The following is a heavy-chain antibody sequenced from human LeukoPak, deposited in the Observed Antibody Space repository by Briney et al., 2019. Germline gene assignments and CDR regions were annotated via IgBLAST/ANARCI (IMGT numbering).Heavy chain of an antibody. Sequence: ASVKVSCKASGYTFTGYYLHWVRQAPGQGLEWIGWINPNSGGTNYAQKFQGRVTMTRDTSISTAYMELSRLRSDDTAMYSCEREPSITIFGVVTHDAFDIWGQGTMVTVSS. CDR1: GYTFTGYY. J-gene: IGHJ3*02. CDR3: EREPSITIFGVVTHDAFDI. D-gene: IGHD3-3*01. CDR2: INPNSGGT. V-gene: IGHV1-2*02.